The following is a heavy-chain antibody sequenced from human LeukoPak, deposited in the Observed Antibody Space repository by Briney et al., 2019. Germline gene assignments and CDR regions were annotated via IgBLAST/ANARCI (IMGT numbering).Heavy chain of an antibody. CDR1: GGSFSGYY. CDR3: VANGWYALDI. J-gene: IGHJ3*02. CDR2: INHSGST. D-gene: IGHD6-19*01. V-gene: IGHV4-34*01. Sequence: SETLSLTCAVYGGSFSGYYWSWIRQPPGKGLEWIGEINHSGSTNYKPSLRRRVTISVDKSENQFSLNLSSVTAADTAVYYCVANGWYALDIWGQGTMVTVSS.